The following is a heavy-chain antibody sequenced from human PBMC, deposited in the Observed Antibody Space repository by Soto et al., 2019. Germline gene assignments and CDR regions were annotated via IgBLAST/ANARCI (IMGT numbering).Heavy chain of an antibody. D-gene: IGHD3-22*01. CDR3: AKETYYYDSNGYPERLFDY. CDR1: GFTFSSYA. CDR2: ISGSGGST. Sequence: GGSLRLSCAASGFTFSSYAMSWVRQAPGKGLEWVSAISGSGGSTYYADSVKGRFTISRDNSKNTLYLQMNSLRAEDTAVYYCAKETYYYDSNGYPERLFDYLAQGTPVPVSA. J-gene: IGHJ4*02. V-gene: IGHV3-23*01.